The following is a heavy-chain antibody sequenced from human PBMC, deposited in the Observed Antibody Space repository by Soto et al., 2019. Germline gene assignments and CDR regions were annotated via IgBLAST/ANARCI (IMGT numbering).Heavy chain of an antibody. CDR2: ISAYNGNT. CDR1: GYTFTSYG. J-gene: IGHJ6*03. CDR3: ARDLRLVQSGYMDV. Sequence: GASVKVSCKASGYTFTSYGISWLLQAPGQGLEWMGWISAYNGNTNYAQKLQGRVTMTTDTSTSTAYMELRSLRSDDTAVYYCARDLRLVQSGYMDVWGKGTTVTVSS. V-gene: IGHV1-18*01. D-gene: IGHD1-26*01.